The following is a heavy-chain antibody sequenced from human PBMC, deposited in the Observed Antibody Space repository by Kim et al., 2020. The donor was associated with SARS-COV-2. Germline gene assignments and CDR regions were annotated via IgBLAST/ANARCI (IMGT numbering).Heavy chain of an antibody. CDR1: GFTFSSYS. V-gene: IGHV3-21*01. J-gene: IGHJ6*02. D-gene: IGHD5-12*01. Sequence: GGSLRLSCAASGFTFSSYSMNWVRQAPGKGLEWVSSISSSSSYIYYADSVKGRFTISRDNAKNSLYLQMNSLRAEDTAVYYCARDSGYSGYDTYYYYGMDVWGQGTTVTVS. CDR3: ARDSGYSGYDTYYYYGMDV. CDR2: ISSSSSYI.